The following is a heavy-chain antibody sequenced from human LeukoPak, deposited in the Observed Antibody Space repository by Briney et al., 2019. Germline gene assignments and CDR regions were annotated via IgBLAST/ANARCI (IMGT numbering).Heavy chain of an antibody. CDR2: MNPNSGNT. V-gene: IGHV1-8*03. CDR3: ARGLRGNY. J-gene: IGHJ4*02. D-gene: IGHD3-16*01. CDR1: GYTFTSYE. Sequence: GASVKVSCKASGYTFTSYEINWVRQATGQGLEWMGWMNPNSGNTGYAQKFQGRVSITRNSSISTVYVELSSLRSEDTAVYYCARGLRGNYWGQGTLVTVSS.